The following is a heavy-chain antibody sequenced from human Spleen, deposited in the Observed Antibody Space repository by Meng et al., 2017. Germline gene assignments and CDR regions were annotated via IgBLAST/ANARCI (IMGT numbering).Heavy chain of an antibody. CDR1: GGYFWDYY. V-gene: IGHV4-34*01. CDR3: ARGPTTMAHDFDY. CDR2: INHSGST. Sequence: QWPRQQWGADLVNPSVTLSPTCSVSGGYFWDYYWSWIRQPPGKGLEWIGEINHSGSTNYNPSLESRATISVDTSQNNLSLKLSSVTAADSAVYYCARGPTTMAHDFDYWGQGTLVTVSS. J-gene: IGHJ4*02. D-gene: IGHD4-11*01.